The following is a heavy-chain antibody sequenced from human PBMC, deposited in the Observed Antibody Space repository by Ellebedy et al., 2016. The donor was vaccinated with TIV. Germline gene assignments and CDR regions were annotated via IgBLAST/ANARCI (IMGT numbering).Heavy chain of an antibody. CDR2: INQDESEK. Sequence: GESLKISCAASGFILGTYWMSWVRQAPGKGLEWVANINQDESEKTYVDSVKGRFTISIDNAKNSLYLQMDSLRAEDTAVYYCARGATTQVDWGQGTLVTVSS. J-gene: IGHJ4*02. CDR1: GFILGTYW. D-gene: IGHD4-17*01. V-gene: IGHV3-7*01. CDR3: ARGATTQVD.